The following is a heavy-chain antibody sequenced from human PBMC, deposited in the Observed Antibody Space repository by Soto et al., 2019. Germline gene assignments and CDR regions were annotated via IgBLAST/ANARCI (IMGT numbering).Heavy chain of an antibody. CDR2: ITSSGTEA. J-gene: IGHJ4*02. Sequence: EVQLLESGGGLVQPGGSLRLSCAASGFTFSGSAMSWVRQAPGKGLEYVSSITSSGTEAFHADSVKGRFTMSRDNSKNMLFLQMNSLRAEDTAVYYCAKEGYSSGWDCDSWGQGALVTVSS. D-gene: IGHD6-19*01. CDR1: GFTFSGSA. CDR3: AKEGYSSGWDCDS. V-gene: IGHV3-23*01.